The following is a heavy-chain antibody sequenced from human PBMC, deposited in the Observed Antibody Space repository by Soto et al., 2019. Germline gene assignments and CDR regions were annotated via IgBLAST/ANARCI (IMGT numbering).Heavy chain of an antibody. CDR2: ISAYKGNT. CDR1: GYTFTSYG. J-gene: IGHJ4*02. D-gene: IGHD3-9*01. Sequence: QVQLVQSGAEVKKPGASVKVSCKASGYTFTSYGISWVRQAPGQGLEWMGWISAYKGNTNYAQKLQGRVTMTPDTSTITAYMELRSLRSDDTAVYYCARDRDILTGYYVGIGDYWGQGPLVTVSS. CDR3: ARDRDILTGYYVGIGDY. V-gene: IGHV1-18*01.